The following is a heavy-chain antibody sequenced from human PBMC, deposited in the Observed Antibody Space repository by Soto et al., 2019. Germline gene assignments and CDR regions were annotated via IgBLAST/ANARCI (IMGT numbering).Heavy chain of an antibody. J-gene: IGHJ4*02. CDR1: GLTFGNYG. CDR3: AKGCGTGSSCYILDY. Sequence: QVHLVESGGGVVQPGRSLRLSCEVSGLTFGNYGMHWVRQAPGKGLEWVAVISNEGRDERYADSVKGRFTISRDNSKNTLYLQMSSLRAEDTAVYYCAKGCGTGSSCYILDYWGQGTLVTVSS. CDR2: ISNEGRDE. D-gene: IGHD2-15*01. V-gene: IGHV3-30*18.